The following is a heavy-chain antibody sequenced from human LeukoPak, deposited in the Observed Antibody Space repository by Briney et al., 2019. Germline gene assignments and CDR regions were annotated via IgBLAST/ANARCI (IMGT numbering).Heavy chain of an antibody. V-gene: IGHV3-23*01. D-gene: IGHD6-19*01. CDR3: AKANSGWLDLTAEYFQH. CDR2: IIGSGGST. J-gene: IGHJ1*01. Sequence: GGSLRLSCAASGFTFSSYAMSWVRQAPGKGLEWVSAIIGSGGSTYYADSVKGRFTISRDNSKNTLYLQMNSLRAEDTAVYYCAKANSGWLDLTAEYFQHWGQGTLVTVSS. CDR1: GFTFSSYA.